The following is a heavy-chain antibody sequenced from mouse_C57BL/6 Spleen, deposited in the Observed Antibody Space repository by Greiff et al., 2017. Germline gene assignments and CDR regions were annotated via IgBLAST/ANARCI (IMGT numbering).Heavy chain of an antibody. CDR1: GFTFSSYT. Sequence: EVQGVESGGGLVKPGGSLKLSCAASGFTFSSYTMSWVRQTPEKRLEWVATLSGGGGNTYYPDSVKGRFTISRDNAKNTLYLQMSSLRSEDTALYYCARLPDSSGYGFAYWGQGTLVTVSA. D-gene: IGHD3-2*02. V-gene: IGHV5-9*01. CDR3: ARLPDSSGYGFAY. CDR2: LSGGGGNT. J-gene: IGHJ3*01.